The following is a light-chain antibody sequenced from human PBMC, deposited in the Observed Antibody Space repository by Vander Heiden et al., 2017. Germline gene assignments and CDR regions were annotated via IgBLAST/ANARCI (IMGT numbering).Light chain of an antibody. CDR2: AAY. J-gene: IGKJ1*01. V-gene: IGKV1-39*01. CDR1: QSISSY. CDR3: QQSYSTLWT. Sequence: DIQHTQSPSLLSDSVGDSVTITCRASQSISSYVKWCQQKPGKASELRIYAAYSLQSGGPSRVSCSGSGTEFTLTINSLQPEDLATCYCQQSYSTLWTFGQGTEVEIK.